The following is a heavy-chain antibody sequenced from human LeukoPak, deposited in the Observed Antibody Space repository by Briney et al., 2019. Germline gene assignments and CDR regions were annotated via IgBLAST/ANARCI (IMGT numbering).Heavy chain of an antibody. Sequence: GGSLRLSCAASGFTFSSYAMHWVRQAPGKGLEWVAVISYDGSNKYYADSVKGRFTISRDNSKNTLYLQMNSLRAEDTAVYYCARISGSFVDYWGQGTLVAVSS. V-gene: IGHV3-30-3*01. D-gene: IGHD1-26*01. CDR3: ARISGSFVDY. J-gene: IGHJ4*02. CDR1: GFTFSSYA. CDR2: ISYDGSNK.